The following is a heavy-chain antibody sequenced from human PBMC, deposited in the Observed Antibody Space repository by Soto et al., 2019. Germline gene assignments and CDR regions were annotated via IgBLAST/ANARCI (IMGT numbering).Heavy chain of an antibody. V-gene: IGHV3-23*01. D-gene: IGHD3-10*01. CDR3: AKGGVTTIYAVYYYYGMDV. J-gene: IGHJ6*02. CDR1: GFTFSSYA. Sequence: EVQLLESGGGLVQPGGSLRLSCAASGFTFSSYAMSWVRQAPGKGLEWVSAISGSGGSTYYADSVKGRFNISRDNAKNTLYLQMNSLRAEDTAVYYCAKGGVTTIYAVYYYYGMDVWGQGTTVTVSS. CDR2: ISGSGGST.